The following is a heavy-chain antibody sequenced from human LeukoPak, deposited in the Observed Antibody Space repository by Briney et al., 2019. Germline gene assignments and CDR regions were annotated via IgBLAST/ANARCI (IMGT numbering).Heavy chain of an antibody. CDR1: GGSISSYY. J-gene: IGHJ6*02. V-gene: IGHV4-59*12. Sequence: SETLSLTCTVPGGSISSYYWSWIRQPPGKGLEWIGYIYYSGSTNYNPSLKSRVTISVDTSKNQFSLKVNSVTAADTAVYYCARDAGHQLSRRNYYAMDVWGQGTTVTVSS. CDR2: IYYSGST. D-gene: IGHD2-2*01. CDR3: ARDAGHQLSRRNYYAMDV.